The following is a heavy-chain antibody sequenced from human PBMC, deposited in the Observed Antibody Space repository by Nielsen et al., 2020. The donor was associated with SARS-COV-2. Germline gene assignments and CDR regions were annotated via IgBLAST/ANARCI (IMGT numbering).Heavy chain of an antibody. CDR1: GFTVSSNY. CDR2: IYSGGST. Sequence: GGSLRLSCAASGFTVSSNYMSWVRQAPGKGLEWVSVIYSGGSTYYADSVKGRFTISRDNSKNTLYLQLNSLRAEDTAVFYCAKISGSQRHYFDFWGQGALVTVSS. CDR3: AKISGSQRHYFDF. V-gene: IGHV3-53*01. D-gene: IGHD1-26*01. J-gene: IGHJ4*02.